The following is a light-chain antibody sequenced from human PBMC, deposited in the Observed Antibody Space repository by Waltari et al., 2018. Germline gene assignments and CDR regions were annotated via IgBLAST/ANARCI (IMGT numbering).Light chain of an antibody. Sequence: QSALTQPASVSGSPGQSIPISCTGTSSDVGSYSLVSWYQQHPGKAPKLMIYEGTKRPSGVSNRFSGSKSGNTASLAISGLQAEDEADYYCCSYAGDRYVFGTGTKVTVL. J-gene: IGLJ1*01. CDR3: CSYAGDRYV. CDR2: EGT. CDR1: SSDVGSYSL. V-gene: IGLV2-23*01.